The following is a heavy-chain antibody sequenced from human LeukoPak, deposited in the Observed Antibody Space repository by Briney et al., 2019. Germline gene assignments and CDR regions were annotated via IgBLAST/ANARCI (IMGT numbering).Heavy chain of an antibody. V-gene: IGHV1-8*01. CDR2: MNPNSGNT. D-gene: IGHD5-12*01. CDR3: ATMPTNPRTDAFDI. CDR1: GYTFTSYD. J-gene: IGHJ3*02. Sequence: ASVKVSCKASGYTFTSYDINWVRQATGQGLEWRGWMNPNSGNTGYAQKFQGRVTMARNTSISTAYMELSNLRSEDTAVYYCATMPTNPRTDAFDIWGQGTMVTVSS.